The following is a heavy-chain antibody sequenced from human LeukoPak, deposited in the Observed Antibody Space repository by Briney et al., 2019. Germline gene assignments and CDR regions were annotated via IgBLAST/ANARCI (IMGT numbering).Heavy chain of an antibody. J-gene: IGHJ4*02. D-gene: IGHD2-15*01. CDR1: GFTFSSYS. V-gene: IGHV3-48*01. Sequence: GGSLRLSCAASGFTFSSYSMNWVRQAPGKGLEWVSYISSSSSTIYYADSVKGRFTISRDNAKNSLYLQMNSLRAEDTAVYYCARVDLFGGSSIDYWGQGTLVTVSS. CDR2: ISSSSSTI. CDR3: ARVDLFGGSSIDY.